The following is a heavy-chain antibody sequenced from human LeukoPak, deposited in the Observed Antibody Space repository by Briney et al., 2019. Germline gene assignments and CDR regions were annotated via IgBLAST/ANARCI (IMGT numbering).Heavy chain of an antibody. Sequence: SETLSLTCTVSGGSISSSSYYWGWIRQPPGKGLEWIGSIYYSGSTYYNPSLKSRVTISVDTSKNQFSLKLSSVTAADTAVYYCAGGSSGYYYWYYFYYWGQGTLVTVSS. CDR3: AGGSSGYYYWYYFYY. V-gene: IGHV4-39*01. CDR2: IYYSGST. J-gene: IGHJ4*02. CDR1: GGSISSSSYY. D-gene: IGHD3-22*01.